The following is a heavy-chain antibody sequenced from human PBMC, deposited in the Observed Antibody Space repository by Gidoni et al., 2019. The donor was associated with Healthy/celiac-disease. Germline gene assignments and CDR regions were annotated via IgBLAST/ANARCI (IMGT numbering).Heavy chain of an antibody. Sequence: EVQLVESGGGLVKPGGSLRLSCAASGFTFSSYSMNWVRQAPGKGLEWVSSISSSSSYIYYADSVKGRFTISRDNAKNSLYLQMNSLRAEDTAVYYCARDSWRFLEWLCDYWGQGTLVTVSS. CDR2: ISSSSSYI. CDR1: GFTFSSYS. D-gene: IGHD3-3*01. V-gene: IGHV3-21*01. CDR3: ARDSWRFLEWLCDY. J-gene: IGHJ4*02.